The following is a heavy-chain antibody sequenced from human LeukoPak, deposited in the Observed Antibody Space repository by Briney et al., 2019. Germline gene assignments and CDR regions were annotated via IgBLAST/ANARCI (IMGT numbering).Heavy chain of an antibody. CDR3: ARALYSSGWYPDY. D-gene: IGHD6-19*01. J-gene: IGHJ4*02. Sequence: PGGSLRLSCAASGFTFSSYAMHWVRQAPGKGLEWVAVISYDGSNKYYADSVKGRFTISRDNSKNTLYLQMNSLRAEDTAVYYCARALYSSGWYPDYWGQGTLVTVSS. CDR1: GFTFSSYA. CDR2: ISYDGSNK. V-gene: IGHV3-30-3*01.